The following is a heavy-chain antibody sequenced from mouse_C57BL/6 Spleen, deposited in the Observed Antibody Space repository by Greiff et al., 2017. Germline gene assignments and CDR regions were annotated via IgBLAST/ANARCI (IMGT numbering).Heavy chain of an antibody. CDR1: GYAFSSSW. CDR3: AGPGYAMDY. J-gene: IGHJ4*01. CDR2: IYPGDGDT. V-gene: IGHV1-82*01. Sequence: VKLMESGPELVKPGASVKISCKASGYAFSSSWMNWVKQRPGKGLEWIGRIYPGDGDTNYNGKFKGKATLTADKSSSTAYMQLSSLTSEDSAVYFCAGPGYAMDYWGQGTSVTVSS.